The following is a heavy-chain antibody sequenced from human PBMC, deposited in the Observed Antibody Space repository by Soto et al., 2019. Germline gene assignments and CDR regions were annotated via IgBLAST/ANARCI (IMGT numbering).Heavy chain of an antibody. V-gene: IGHV1-69*02. CDR2: IIPMPGIA. CDR3: AIYGANGDDAYDI. Sequence: QVQLVQSGAEVKKPGSSVKVSCKASGGTFSRYTIIWVRQAPGQGLEWMGRIIPMPGIANYEQKFQGRVTITADKSTSTANMELSSVRSEDPAVYYCAIYGANGDDAYDIWGQGTMVTVSS. CDR1: GGTFSRYT. J-gene: IGHJ3*02. D-gene: IGHD4-17*01.